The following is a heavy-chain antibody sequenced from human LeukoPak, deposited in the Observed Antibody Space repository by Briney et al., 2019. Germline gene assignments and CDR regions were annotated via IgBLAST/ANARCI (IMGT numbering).Heavy chain of an antibody. J-gene: IGHJ5*02. D-gene: IGHD6-6*01. CDR2: IYYSGST. V-gene: IGHV4-59*08. Sequence: ASETLSLTCTVSGGSISSYYWSWIRQPPGKGLEWIGYIYYSGSTYYNPSLKSRVTISVDTSKNQFSLKLSSVTAADTAVYYCARGFPTSSRWFDPWGQGTLVTVSS. CDR1: GGSISSYY. CDR3: ARGFPTSSRWFDP.